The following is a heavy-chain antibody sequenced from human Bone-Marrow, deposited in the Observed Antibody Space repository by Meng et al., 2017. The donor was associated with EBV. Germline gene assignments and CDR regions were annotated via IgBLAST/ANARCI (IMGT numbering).Heavy chain of an antibody. Sequence: LVQAGTEVKKPGASVKVSCKASGYTFTSYGISWVRQAPGQGLEWMGWISAYNAHTNYAQKLQGRVTMTTDTSTRTTYMELRSLRSDDTAVYYCARDADYGSGSYGVLIDYWGQGTLVTVSS. CDR1: GYTFTSYG. D-gene: IGHD3-10*01. V-gene: IGHV1-18*01. J-gene: IGHJ4*02. CDR2: ISAYNAHT. CDR3: ARDADYGSGSYGVLIDY.